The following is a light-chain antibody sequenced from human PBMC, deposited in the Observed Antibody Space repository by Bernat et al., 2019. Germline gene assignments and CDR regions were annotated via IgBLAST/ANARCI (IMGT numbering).Light chain of an antibody. V-gene: IGLV2-14*03. CDR3: SSYTSSSTLV. CDR1: SSDVGGYNY. CDR2: DVS. Sequence: QSALTQPASVSGFFGQSITISCTGTSSDVGGYNYVSWYQQHPGKAPKLMIYDVSDRPSGVSNRFSGSKSGNTASLTISGLQAEDEADYYCSSYTSSSTLVFGGGTKLTVL. J-gene: IGLJ3*02.